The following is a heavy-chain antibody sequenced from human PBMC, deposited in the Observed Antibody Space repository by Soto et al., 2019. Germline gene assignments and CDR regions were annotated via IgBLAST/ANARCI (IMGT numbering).Heavy chain of an antibody. D-gene: IGHD6-19*01. J-gene: IGHJ4*02. CDR1: GFTFRSYT. V-gene: IGHV3-21*01. CDR2: ISSSSDYI. Sequence: PGGSLRLSCAASGFTFRSYTMNWVRQAPGKGLEWVSSISSSSDYIHYADSVKGRFTISRDNAKNSLYLQMNSLRAEDTAVYYCAREKGITVQKHYFDYWGEGTPVTVAS. CDR3: AREKGITVQKHYFDY.